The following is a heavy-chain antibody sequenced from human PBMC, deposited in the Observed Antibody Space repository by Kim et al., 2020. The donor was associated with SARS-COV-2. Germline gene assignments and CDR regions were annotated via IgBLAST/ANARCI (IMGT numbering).Heavy chain of an antibody. V-gene: IGHV4-4*02. Sequence: SETLSLTCAVSGGSISSLSWWSWVRQAPGKGLEWIGEISHRGSPNYHPSLKSRMTISIDRSKNQFSLKLTSVTAADTAIYFCAGFSADMMSMMWGRGGWFDPWRQGTLVTASS. CDR1: GGSISSLSW. CDR2: ISHRGSP. CDR3: AGFSADMMSMMWGRGGWFDP. J-gene: IGHJ5*02. D-gene: IGHD3-16*01.